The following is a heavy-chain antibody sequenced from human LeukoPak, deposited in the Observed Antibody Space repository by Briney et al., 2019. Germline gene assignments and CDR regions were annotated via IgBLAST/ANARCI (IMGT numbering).Heavy chain of an antibody. D-gene: IGHD6-25*01. CDR3: ARRSAAKDAFDI. V-gene: IGHV3-30*02. CDR2: IRYDGSNK. Sequence: GGSLRLSCAVSGFTFSSYGMHWVRQAPGKGLEWVAFIRYDGSNKYYADSVKGRFTISRDNSKNTLYLQMNSLRAEDTAVYYCARRSAAKDAFDIWGQGTMVTVSS. CDR1: GFTFSSYG. J-gene: IGHJ3*02.